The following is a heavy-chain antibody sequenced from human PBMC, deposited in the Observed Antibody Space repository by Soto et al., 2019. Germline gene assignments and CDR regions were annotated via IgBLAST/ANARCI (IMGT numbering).Heavy chain of an antibody. CDR3: AREGLRYFDWLSPDDAFDI. J-gene: IGHJ3*02. Sequence: ASVKVSCKAAGYAFTIYGISWVRQAPGQGLEWMGWISAYNGNTNYAQKLQGRVTMTTDTSTSTAYMELRSLRSDDTAVYYCAREGLRYFDWLSPDDAFDIWGQGTMVTVSS. V-gene: IGHV1-18*01. D-gene: IGHD3-9*01. CDR1: GYAFTIYG. CDR2: ISAYNGNT.